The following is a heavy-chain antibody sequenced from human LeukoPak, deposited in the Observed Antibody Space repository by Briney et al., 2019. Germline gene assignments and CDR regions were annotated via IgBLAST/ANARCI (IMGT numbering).Heavy chain of an antibody. Sequence: GESLKISCWASGYSFSTYWIGWVXQMPGXGLDWMGVIYPGDSDTRYSPSFQGQVTISADKSISTAYLQWSSLKASDTAMYYCARGGYSGYEFDCWGQGTLVTVSS. CDR3: ARGGYSGYEFDC. D-gene: IGHD5-12*01. J-gene: IGHJ4*02. V-gene: IGHV5-51*01. CDR2: IYPGDSDT. CDR1: GYSFSTYW.